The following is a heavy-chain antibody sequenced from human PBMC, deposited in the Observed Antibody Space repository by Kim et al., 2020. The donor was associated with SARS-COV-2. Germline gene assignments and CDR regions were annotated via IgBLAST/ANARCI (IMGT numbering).Heavy chain of an antibody. CDR1: GFTFSSYA. V-gene: IGHV3-64*01. J-gene: IGHJ4*02. CDR3: ARGMDYDPSPLDY. Sequence: GGSLRLSCAASGFTFSSYAMHWVRQAPGKGLEYVSAISSNGGSTYYANSVKGRFTISRDNSKNTLYLQMGSLRAEDMAVYYCARGMDYDPSPLDYWGQGTLVTVSS. CDR2: ISSNGGST. D-gene: IGHD4-17*01.